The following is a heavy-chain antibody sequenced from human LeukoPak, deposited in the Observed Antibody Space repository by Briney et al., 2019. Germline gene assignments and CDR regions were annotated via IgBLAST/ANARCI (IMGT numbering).Heavy chain of an antibody. Sequence: ASVKVSCKASGYTFTGYYMHWVRQAPGQGLEWMGWINPNSGGTNYAQKFQGRVTMTRDTSISTAYMELSRLRSDDTAVYYYARVVAAAGTGWGWFDPWGQGTLVTVSS. V-gene: IGHV1-2*02. D-gene: IGHD6-13*01. J-gene: IGHJ5*02. CDR3: ARVVAAAGTGWGWFDP. CDR2: INPNSGGT. CDR1: GYTFTGYY.